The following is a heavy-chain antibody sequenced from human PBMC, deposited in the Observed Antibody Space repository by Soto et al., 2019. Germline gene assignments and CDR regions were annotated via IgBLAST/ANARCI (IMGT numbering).Heavy chain of an antibody. CDR2: ISYDGGDE. D-gene: IGHD3-10*02. CDR3: ARATVRGFIYYGLDV. V-gene: IGHV3-33*01. J-gene: IGHJ6*02. Sequence: QEQLVESGGGVVQPGRSLRLSCAASGFTFSSYGMYWVRQAPGEGLECVAVISYDGGDEHYADSVKGRLTISRANLKNTLYLQMRSARAEATAVYYCARATVRGFIYYGLDVWGQGTTVTVSS. CDR1: GFTFSSYG.